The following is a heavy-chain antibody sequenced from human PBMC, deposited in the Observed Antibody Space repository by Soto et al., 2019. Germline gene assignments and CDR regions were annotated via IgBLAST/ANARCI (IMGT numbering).Heavy chain of an antibody. D-gene: IGHD3-3*01. V-gene: IGHV4-39*02. CDR2: FYYTGST. CDR1: GESLTRGSYY. J-gene: IGHJ6*04. CDR3: ARRLDFGQGYFTAPLDV. Sequence: SETMSLTCVVSGESLTRGSYYWAWIRQHPGKGLEWIGSFYYTGSTNYNPSLKSRVTVSADTSNNHFSLRLTSVTAADTGVYYCARRLDFGQGYFTAPLDVRGKGTTVTVSS.